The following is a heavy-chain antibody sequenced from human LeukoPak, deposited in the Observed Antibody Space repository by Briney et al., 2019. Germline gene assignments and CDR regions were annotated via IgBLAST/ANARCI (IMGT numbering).Heavy chain of an antibody. CDR1: GGSFSGYY. CDR3: ARVGHPNYVDY. D-gene: IGHD3-10*01. V-gene: IGHV4-34*01. Sequence: SETLSLTCAVYGGSFSGYYWSWIRQPPGKGLEWIGEINHSGSTNYNPSLKSRVTISVDTSKNQSSLKLSSVTAADTAVYYCARVGHPNYVDYWGQGTLVTVSS. J-gene: IGHJ4*02. CDR2: INHSGST.